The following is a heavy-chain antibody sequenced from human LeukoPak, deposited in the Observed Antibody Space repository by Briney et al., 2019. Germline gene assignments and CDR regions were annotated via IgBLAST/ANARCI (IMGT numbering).Heavy chain of an antibody. V-gene: IGHV4-4*07. J-gene: IGHJ2*01. CDR1: GGSISSYY. Sequence: SETLSLTCTVSGGSISSYYWSWIRQPAGRGLEWIGRIYTSGSTNYNPSLKSRVTMSVDTSKNQFSLKLSSVTAADTAVYYCARDLGRWSTHWYFDLWGRGTLVTVSS. CDR3: ARDLGRWSTHWYFDL. D-gene: IGHD2-15*01. CDR2: IYTSGST.